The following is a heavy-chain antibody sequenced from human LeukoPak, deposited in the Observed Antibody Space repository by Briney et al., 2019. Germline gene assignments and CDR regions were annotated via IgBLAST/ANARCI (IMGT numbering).Heavy chain of an antibody. D-gene: IGHD1-26*01. CDR1: GGSISSGGYS. V-gene: IGHV4-30-2*01. CDR3: ARDREGGFDY. J-gene: IGHJ4*02. CDR2: IYHSGST. Sequence: PSETLSLTRAVSGGSISSGGYSWSWIRQPPGKGLEWIGYIYHSGSTYYNPSLKSRVTISVDRSKNQFSLKLSSVTAADTAVYYCARDREGGFDYWGQGTLVTVSS.